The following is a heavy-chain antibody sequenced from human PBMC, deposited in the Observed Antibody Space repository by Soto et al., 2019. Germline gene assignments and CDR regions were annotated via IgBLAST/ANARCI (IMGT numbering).Heavy chain of an antibody. Sequence: GGSLRLSCAASGFTFDDYAMHWVRQAPGKGLEWVSLISGDGGSTYYADSVKGRFTISRDNSKNSLYLQMNSLRTEDTALYYCAKGYGYNYGDAFDIWGQGTMVTVSS. D-gene: IGHD5-12*01. CDR2: ISGDGGST. CDR1: GFTFDDYA. J-gene: IGHJ3*02. V-gene: IGHV3-43*02. CDR3: AKGYGYNYGDAFDI.